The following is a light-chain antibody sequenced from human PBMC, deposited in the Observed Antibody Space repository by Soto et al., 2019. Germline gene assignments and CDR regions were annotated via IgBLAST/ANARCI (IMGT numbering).Light chain of an antibody. CDR3: QSWGTGIHYV. V-gene: IGLV4-69*01. J-gene: IGLJ1*01. CDR1: SSHSSDD. Sequence: QLVLTQPPSASASLGASVKLTCTLSSSHSSDDIAGHQQQPEKGTRYLMKLNSDGSHSTGDGIPDRFSGSSSGAARYLTISSLQSEDEADYYCQSWGTGIHYVFGTGTKLTVL. CDR2: LNSDGSH.